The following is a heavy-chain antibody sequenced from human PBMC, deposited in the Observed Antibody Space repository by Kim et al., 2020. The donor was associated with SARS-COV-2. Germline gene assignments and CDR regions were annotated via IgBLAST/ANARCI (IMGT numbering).Heavy chain of an antibody. CDR1: GFTFGDYA. CDR2: IRSKAYGGTK. V-gene: IGHV3-49*03. D-gene: IGHD6-13*01. CDR3: TRDRRRAAAGTRTPQNYYYYYGMDV. Sequence: GGSLRLSCTASGFTFGDYAMSWFRQAPGKGLEWVGYIRSKAYGGTKEYAASVKGRFTISRDDDKSIAYLQMYSLKTEDTAVYYCTRDRRRAAAGTRTPQNYYYYYGMDVWGQGTTVTVSS. J-gene: IGHJ6*02.